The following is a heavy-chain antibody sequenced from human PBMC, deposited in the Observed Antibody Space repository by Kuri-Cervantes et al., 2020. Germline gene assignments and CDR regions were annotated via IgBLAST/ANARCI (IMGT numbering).Heavy chain of an antibody. CDR3: ARVTGYYVTLTGRFYYYGMDV. V-gene: IGHV1-8*01. CDR2: MNPNSGNT. D-gene: IGHD3-9*01. CDR1: GYTFTSYD. J-gene: IGHJ6*02. Sequence: ASVKVSCKASGYTFTSYDINWVRQATGQGLEWMGWMNPNSGNTGYAQKFQGRVTMTRNTSISTAYMELSSLRSEDTAVYYCARVTGYYVTLTGRFYYYGMDVWGQGTTVTVSS.